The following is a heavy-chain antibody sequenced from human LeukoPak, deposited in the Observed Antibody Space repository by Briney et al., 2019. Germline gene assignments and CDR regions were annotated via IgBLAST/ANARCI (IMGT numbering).Heavy chain of an antibody. CDR3: ARGMSGYANFDC. CDR1: GFTFNNYA. V-gene: IGHV3-23*01. CDR2: ISGSGVRT. J-gene: IGHJ4*02. D-gene: IGHD3-3*01. Sequence: GGSLRLSCAASGFTFNNYAMPWVRQAPGKGLEWVSGISGSGVRTYYADSVKGRFTISRDNSKNSLYLQMSSLRDEDTAVYYCARGMSGYANFDCWGQGTLVTVSS.